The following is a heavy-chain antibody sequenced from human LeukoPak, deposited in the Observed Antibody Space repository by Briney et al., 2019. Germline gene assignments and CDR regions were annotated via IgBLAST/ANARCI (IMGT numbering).Heavy chain of an antibody. D-gene: IGHD6-19*01. Sequence: ASVKVSCKASGYTFTGYYMHWVRQAPGQGLEWMGWTNPNSGGTNYAQKFQGRVTMTRDTSISTAYMELSRLRSDDTALYYCTRDAKYSSERSDYWGQGTLVTVSS. CDR1: GYTFTGYY. J-gene: IGHJ4*02. CDR3: TRDAKYSSERSDY. V-gene: IGHV1-2*02. CDR2: TNPNSGGT.